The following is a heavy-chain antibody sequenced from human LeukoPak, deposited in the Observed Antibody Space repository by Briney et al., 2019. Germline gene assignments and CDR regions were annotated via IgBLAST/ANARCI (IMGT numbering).Heavy chain of an antibody. J-gene: IGHJ3*02. CDR3: ARAAYYDYVWGSYRYVGTIVVSAFDI. CDR2: IRYDGSNK. CDR1: GFTFSSYG. Sequence: GGSLRLSCGASGFTFSSYGMHWVRQAPGKGLEWVAFIRYDGSNKYYADSVKGRFTISRDNSKNTLYLQMNSLRAEDTAVYYCARAAYYDYVWGSYRYVGTIVVSAFDIWGQGTMVTVSS. V-gene: IGHV3-30*02. D-gene: IGHD3-16*02.